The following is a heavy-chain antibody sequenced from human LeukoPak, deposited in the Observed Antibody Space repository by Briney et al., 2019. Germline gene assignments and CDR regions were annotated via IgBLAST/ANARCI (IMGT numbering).Heavy chain of an antibody. V-gene: IGHV4-34*01. J-gene: IGHJ5*02. CDR3: ARAVGPTDNWFDP. Sequence: SETLSLTCAVYGGSFSSYYWSWLRQPPGKGLEWIGEINHSGGTNYNPSLKSRVTISVDTSKNQFSLKLSSVTAADTAVYYCARAVGPTDNWFDPWGQGTLVTVSS. D-gene: IGHD1-26*01. CDR2: INHSGGT. CDR1: GGSFSSYY.